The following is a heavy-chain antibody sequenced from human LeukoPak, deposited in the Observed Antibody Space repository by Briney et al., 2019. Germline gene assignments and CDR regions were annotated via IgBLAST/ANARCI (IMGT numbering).Heavy chain of an antibody. J-gene: IGHJ5*02. D-gene: IGHD6-19*01. CDR2: ISHSGST. Sequence: SSETLSLTCTVSGGSISSYYWGWIRQPPGKGLKWIGSISHSGSTYYNPSLKSRVTISVDTSKNQFSLKLSSVTAADTAVYYCARGQARLSWFDPWGQGTLVTVSS. CDR1: GGSISSYY. CDR3: ARGQARLSWFDP. V-gene: IGHV4-38-2*02.